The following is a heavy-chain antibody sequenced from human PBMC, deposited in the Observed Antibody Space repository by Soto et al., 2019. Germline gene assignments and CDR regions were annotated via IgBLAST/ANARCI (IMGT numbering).Heavy chain of an antibody. J-gene: IGHJ5*02. CDR3: AKGRGALTVVSNWFDP. CDR1: GFTFEDHA. Sequence: PGGSLRLSCAAIGFTFEDHAMHWIRQVPGKGLEWVAGINWNSGITGYADSVKGRFTISRDNANNSLHLEMNSLKSEDTALYYCAKGRGALTVVSNWFDPWGQGTLVTVYS. V-gene: IGHV3-9*01. D-gene: IGHD3-22*01. CDR2: INWNSGIT.